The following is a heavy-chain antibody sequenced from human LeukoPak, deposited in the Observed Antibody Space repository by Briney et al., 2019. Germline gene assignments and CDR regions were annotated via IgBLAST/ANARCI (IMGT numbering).Heavy chain of an antibody. CDR3: ARARGGYCSGGSCYSTYYFDY. Sequence: PGGSLRLSCAASGFTFSSYGMHWVRQAPGKGLEWVSGINWNGGSTGYADSVKGRFTISRDNAKNSLYLQMNSLRAEDTAVYYCARARGGYCSGGSCYSTYYFDYWGQGTLVTVSS. CDR2: INWNGGST. V-gene: IGHV3-20*04. CDR1: GFTFSSYG. D-gene: IGHD2-15*01. J-gene: IGHJ4*02.